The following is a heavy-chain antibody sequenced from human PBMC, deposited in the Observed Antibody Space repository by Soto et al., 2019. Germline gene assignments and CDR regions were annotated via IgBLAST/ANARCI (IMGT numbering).Heavy chain of an antibody. Sequence: SGPTLVNPTQTLTLTCTFSWFSLNTRGMSVSWIRQPPGKALEWLAVIDWDDDKYYSTSLKTRLTISKDTSKNQVVLTMTNMDPVDTATYYCARVIEGGRPAEDDYWGQGTLVTVSS. J-gene: IGHJ4*02. V-gene: IGHV2-70*13. CDR2: IDWDDDK. D-gene: IGHD2-21*01. CDR3: ARVIEGGRPAEDDY. CDR1: WFSLNTRGMS.